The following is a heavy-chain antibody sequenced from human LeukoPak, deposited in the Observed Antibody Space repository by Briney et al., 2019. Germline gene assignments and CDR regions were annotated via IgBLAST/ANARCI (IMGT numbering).Heavy chain of an antibody. CDR1: GYTFATYG. CDR3: GRKGEPKSSNLYYYYGLDV. CDR2: ISPYNGDT. V-gene: IGHV1-18*01. D-gene: IGHD1-14*01. J-gene: IGHJ6*02. Sequence: ASVKVSCKASGYTFATYGISWVRQAPGQGLEWMGWISPYNGDTKYAQKVQGRVTMTTDTSTSTASMELRSLRSDDTAVYYCGRKGEPKSSNLYYYYGLDVWGQGTTVTVSS.